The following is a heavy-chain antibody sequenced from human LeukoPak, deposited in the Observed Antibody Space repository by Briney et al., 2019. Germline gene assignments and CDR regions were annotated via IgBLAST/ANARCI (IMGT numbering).Heavy chain of an antibody. CDR3: STTYYYDSSEGY. J-gene: IGHJ4*02. D-gene: IGHD3-22*01. V-gene: IGHV3-15*07. CDR1: GFTFSNAW. CDR2: IKSKTDGGTT. Sequence: GGSLRLSCAASGFTFSNAWMYWVRQAPGKGLEWVGRIKSKTDGGTTDYAAPVKGRFTISRDDSKNTLYLQMNSLKTEDTAVYYCSTTYYYDSSEGYWGQGTLVTVSS.